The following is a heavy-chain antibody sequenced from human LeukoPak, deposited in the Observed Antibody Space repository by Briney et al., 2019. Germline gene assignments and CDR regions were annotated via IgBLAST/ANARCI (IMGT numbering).Heavy chain of an antibody. CDR3: AKPITVSGATDGFDI. CDR1: GFTFSNYW. J-gene: IGHJ3*02. D-gene: IGHD3-3*01. Sequence: PGGSLRLSCAASGFTFSNYWMNWVRQAPGKGLEWVANIKHDGNEKYYVDSVKGRFTLSRDNAKNSLYLQMNSLRDEETAVYYCAKPITVSGATDGFDIWGQGTMVTVSS. CDR2: IKHDGNEK. V-gene: IGHV3-7*01.